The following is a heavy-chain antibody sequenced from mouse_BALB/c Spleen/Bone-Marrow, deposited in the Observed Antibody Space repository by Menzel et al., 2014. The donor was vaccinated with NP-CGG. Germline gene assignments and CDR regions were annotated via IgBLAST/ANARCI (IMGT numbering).Heavy chain of an antibody. CDR1: GYAFSSYW. Sequence: QVQLQQSGAELVRPGSSVKISCKASGYAFSSYWMSWVKQRPGQGLEWIGQIYPGDGDTNYNGKFKGKATLTADKSSSTAYIQLSSLTSEDSAVYFCARWLPGMDYWGQGTSVTVSS. D-gene: IGHD2-2*01. CDR2: IYPGDGDT. CDR3: ARWLPGMDY. J-gene: IGHJ4*01. V-gene: IGHV1-80*01.